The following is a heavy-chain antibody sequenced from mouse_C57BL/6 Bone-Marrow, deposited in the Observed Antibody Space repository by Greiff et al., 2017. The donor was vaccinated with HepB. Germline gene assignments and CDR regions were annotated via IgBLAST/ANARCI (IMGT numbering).Heavy chain of an antibody. CDR3: ARSGASGTGAMDY. J-gene: IGHJ4*01. V-gene: IGHV1-50*01. CDR2: IDPSDSYT. Sequence: VQLQQPGAELVKPGASVKLSCKASGYTFTSYWMQWVKQRPGQGLEWIGEIDPSDSYTNYNQKFKGKATLTVDTSSSTAYMPLSSLTSEDSAVYYCARSGASGTGAMDYWGQGTSVTVSS. D-gene: IGHD2-14*01. CDR1: GYTFTSYW.